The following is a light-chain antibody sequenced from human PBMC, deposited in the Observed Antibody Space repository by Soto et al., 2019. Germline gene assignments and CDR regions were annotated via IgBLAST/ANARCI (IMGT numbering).Light chain of an antibody. CDR1: QSISSW. V-gene: IGKV1-5*01. CDR3: QQYNSYPYT. Sequence: IQMTQSPSSLSASVGDRVTITCRASQSISSWLAWYQQKPGKAPKLPIYDASSLESGVPSRFSGSGSGTEFTLTISSRHPDDFATYYCQQYNSYPYTFGQGTKLEIK. J-gene: IGKJ2*01. CDR2: DAS.